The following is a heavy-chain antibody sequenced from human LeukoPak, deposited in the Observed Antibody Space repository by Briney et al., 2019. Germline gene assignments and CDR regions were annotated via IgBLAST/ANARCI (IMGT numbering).Heavy chain of an antibody. V-gene: IGHV4-39*01. CDR1: GGSISSSSYY. CDR3: AGVIAATMDVSY. J-gene: IGHJ4*02. D-gene: IGHD6-25*01. Sequence: SETLSLTCTVSGGSISSSSYYWGWIRQPPGKGLEWIGSIYYGGSTYYNPSLKSRVTISVDTSKNQFSLKLSSVTAADTAVYYRAGVIAATMDVSYWGQGTLVTVSS. CDR2: IYYGGST.